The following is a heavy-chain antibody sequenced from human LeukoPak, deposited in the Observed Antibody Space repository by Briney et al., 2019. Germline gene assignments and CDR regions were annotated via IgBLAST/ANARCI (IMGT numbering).Heavy chain of an antibody. Sequence: GGSLRLSXAVSGFTFRDYWMNWVRQAPGKGLEWVASIRQDGGEKSYVDSVKGRFTISRDNTKRSLYLQMSSLRAEDTAVYYCARDGTAAGLYFDLWGQGTLVTVSS. J-gene: IGHJ4*01. CDR2: IRQDGGEK. CDR1: GFTFRDYW. V-gene: IGHV3-7*01. D-gene: IGHD6-13*01. CDR3: ARDGTAAGLYFDL.